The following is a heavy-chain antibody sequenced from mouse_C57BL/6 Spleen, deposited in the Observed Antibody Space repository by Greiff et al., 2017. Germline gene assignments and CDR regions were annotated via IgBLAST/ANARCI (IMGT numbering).Heavy chain of an antibody. D-gene: IGHD2-10*02. CDR3: ARQSISYAMDY. J-gene: IGHJ4*01. V-gene: IGHV5-12*01. Sequence: EVQGVESGGGLVQPGGSLKLSCAASGFTFNDYYMYWVRQTPEKRLEWVAYISNGGGSTYYPDTVKGRFTISRDNAKNTLYLQMSRLKSEDTAMYYCARQSISYAMDYWGQGTSVTVSS. CDR1: GFTFNDYY. CDR2: ISNGGGST.